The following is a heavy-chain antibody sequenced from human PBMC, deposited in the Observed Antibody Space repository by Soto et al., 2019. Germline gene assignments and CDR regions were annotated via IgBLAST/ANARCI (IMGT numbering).Heavy chain of an antibody. D-gene: IGHD3-9*01. V-gene: IGHV3-73*02. Sequence: EVQLVESGGGLVQPGGSLKLSCAASGFTFSGSFMHWVRQASGNGLEWVGRIRSKTNKYATEYAASVKGRFTISRDDSRNTAYLQMNSLKIEDTAVYYCVTGLGDYHYSGMDVWGQGTTVTVSS. J-gene: IGHJ6*02. CDR1: GFTFSGSF. CDR2: IRSKTNKYAT. CDR3: VTGLGDYHYSGMDV.